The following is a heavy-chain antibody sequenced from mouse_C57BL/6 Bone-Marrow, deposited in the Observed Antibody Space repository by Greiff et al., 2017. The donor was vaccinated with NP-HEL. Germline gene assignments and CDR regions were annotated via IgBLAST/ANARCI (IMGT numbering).Heavy chain of an antibody. CDR3: ARVCFYYFED. V-gene: IGHV1-39*01. Sequence: EVQLQQSGPELVKPGASVKISCKASGYSFTDYNMNWVKQSNGKSLEWIGVINPNYGTTSYNQKVKGKATLTVDQSSSTAYMQLNRLTSEDAAVDDSARVCFYYFEDWGQGTTLTVSS. J-gene: IGHJ2*01. CDR1: GYSFTDYN. CDR2: INPNYGTT.